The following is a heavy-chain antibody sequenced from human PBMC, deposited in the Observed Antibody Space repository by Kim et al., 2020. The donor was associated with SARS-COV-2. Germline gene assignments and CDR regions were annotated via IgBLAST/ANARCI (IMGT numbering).Heavy chain of an antibody. CDR2: INPNSGGT. Sequence: ASVKVSCKASGYTFTGYYIHWVRQAPGQGLEWMGWINPNSGGTNFAQKFQGRVTMIRATSISTAYMELSRLRSDDTAVYYCASAAELGSPTTYFDYWGQGTLVTVSS. D-gene: IGHD1-26*01. CDR1: GYTFTGYY. J-gene: IGHJ4*02. CDR3: ASAAELGSPTTYFDY. V-gene: IGHV1-2*02.